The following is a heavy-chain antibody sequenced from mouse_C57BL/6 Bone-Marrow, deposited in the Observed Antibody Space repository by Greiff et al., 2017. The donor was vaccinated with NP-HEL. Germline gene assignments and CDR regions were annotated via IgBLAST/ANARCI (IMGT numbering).Heavy chain of an antibody. CDR3: ARRLLLYFDY. CDR1: GFTFSDYG. V-gene: IGHV5-17*01. CDR2: ISSGSSTI. Sequence: DVKLVESGGGLVKPGGSLKLSCAASGFTFSDYGMHWVRQAPEKGLEWVAYISSGSSTIYYADTVKGRFTISRDNAKNTLFLQMTSLRSEDTAMYYCARRLLLYFDYWGQGTTLTVSS. J-gene: IGHJ2*01. D-gene: IGHD2-3*01.